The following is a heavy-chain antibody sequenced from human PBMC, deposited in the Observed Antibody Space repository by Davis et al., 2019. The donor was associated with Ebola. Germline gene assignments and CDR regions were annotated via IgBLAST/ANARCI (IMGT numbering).Heavy chain of an antibody. CDR3: ARTRYSSSRYYYYGMDV. D-gene: IGHD6-13*01. V-gene: IGHV4-34*01. Sequence: MPSETLSLTCAVSGGSFSGYYWSWIRQPPGKGLEWIGEINHSGSTNYNPSLKSRVTISVDTSKNQFSLKLSSVTAADTAVYYCARTRYSSSRYYYYGMDVWGQGTTVTVPS. J-gene: IGHJ6*02. CDR1: GGSFSGYY. CDR2: INHSGST.